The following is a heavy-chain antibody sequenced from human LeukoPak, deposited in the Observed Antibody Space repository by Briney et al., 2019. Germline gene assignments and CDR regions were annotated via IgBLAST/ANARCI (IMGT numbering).Heavy chain of an antibody. V-gene: IGHV4-61*02. CDR1: GGSISSSSYY. Sequence: SETLSLTCTVSGGSISSSSYYWSWIRQPAGKGLEWIGRIYTSGSTNYNPSLKSRVTISVDTSKNQFSLKLSSVTAADTAVYFCARPKAGYSSTDAFDIWGPGTMVTVAS. D-gene: IGHD6-19*01. J-gene: IGHJ3*02. CDR2: IYTSGST. CDR3: ARPKAGYSSTDAFDI.